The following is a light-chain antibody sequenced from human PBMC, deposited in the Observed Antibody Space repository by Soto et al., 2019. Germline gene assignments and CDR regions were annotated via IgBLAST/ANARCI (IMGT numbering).Light chain of an antibody. V-gene: IGLV2-11*01. CDR3: CSYAGSYTSYV. Sequence: QSALTQPRSVSGSPGQSVTISCTGTSSDVGGYNYVSWYQQHPGKAPKLMIYDVSKRPSGVPDRFSGSKSGNTASLTFSGLQAEDEADYYCCSYAGSYTSYVFGTGTKVT. CDR2: DVS. J-gene: IGLJ1*01. CDR1: SSDVGGYNY.